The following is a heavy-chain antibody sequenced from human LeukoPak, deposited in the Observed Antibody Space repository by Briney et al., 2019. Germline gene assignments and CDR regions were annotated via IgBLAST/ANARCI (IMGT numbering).Heavy chain of an antibody. CDR2: INQDGSVK. CDR1: GFTFSHYW. V-gene: IGHV3-7*01. J-gene: IGHJ4*02. CDR3: ARDWSPYDY. Sequence: GGSLRLSCTASGFTFSHYWMDWVRQAPGKGLEWVANINQDGSVKYYVDSVKGRFTISRDNAKNSLYLQMNSLRVEDTAVYYCARDWSPYDYWGQGTLVTVSS.